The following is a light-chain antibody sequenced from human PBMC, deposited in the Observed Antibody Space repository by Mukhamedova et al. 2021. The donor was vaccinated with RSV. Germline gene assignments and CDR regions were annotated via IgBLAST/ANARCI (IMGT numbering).Light chain of an antibody. J-gene: IGKJ1*01. V-gene: IGKV3-15*01. Sequence: CVVSNLAWYQQKPGQAPRLLIYGASTRAAGVPARFSDSGSGTEFTLTISSLQSEDFAVYYCQQYRHWPPWTFGQGTKVEIK. CDR2: GAS. CDR3: QQYRHWPPWT. CDR1: CVVSN.